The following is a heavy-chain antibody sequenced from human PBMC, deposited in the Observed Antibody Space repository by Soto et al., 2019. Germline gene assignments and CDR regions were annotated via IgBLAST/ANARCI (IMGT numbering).Heavy chain of an antibody. CDR1: GGSISSSSYY. CDR2: IYYSGST. CDR3: ARADYDYIWGSPNWFDP. D-gene: IGHD3-16*01. V-gene: IGHV4-39*01. J-gene: IGHJ5*02. Sequence: SETLCLTCTVSGGSISSSSYYWGWIRQPPGKGLEWIGSIYYSGSTYYNPSLKSRVTISVDTSKNQFSLKLSSVTAADTAVYYCARADYDYIWGSPNWFDPWGQGTLVTVSS.